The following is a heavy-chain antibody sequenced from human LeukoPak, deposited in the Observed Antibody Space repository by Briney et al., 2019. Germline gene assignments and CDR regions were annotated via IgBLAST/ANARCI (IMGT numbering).Heavy chain of an antibody. CDR1: GFTFSTYS. CDR3: ARDSFETDIDY. D-gene: IGHD1-14*01. CDR2: IKEDGSEK. J-gene: IGHJ4*02. Sequence: TGGSLRLSCAVSGFTFSTYSMSWVRQAPGKGLDWVGNIKEDGSEKYYVDSMKGRFTISRDKAKNSLYLQMNSLTVEDTAVYYCARDSFETDIDYWGQGTLVTVSS. V-gene: IGHV3-7*01.